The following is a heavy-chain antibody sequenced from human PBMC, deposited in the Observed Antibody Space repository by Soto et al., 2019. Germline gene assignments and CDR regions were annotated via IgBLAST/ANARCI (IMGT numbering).Heavy chain of an antibody. Sequence: VASVKVSCKASGGTFSSYAISWVRQAPGQGLEWMGGIIPIFGTANYAQKFQGRVTITADKSTSTAYMELSSLRSEDTAVYYCARDKASQGYSSSWRWNWSDPWGQGTLVTVSS. V-gene: IGHV1-69*06. D-gene: IGHD6-13*01. CDR3: ARDKASQGYSSSWRWNWSDP. CDR1: GGTFSSYA. CDR2: IIPIFGTA. J-gene: IGHJ5*02.